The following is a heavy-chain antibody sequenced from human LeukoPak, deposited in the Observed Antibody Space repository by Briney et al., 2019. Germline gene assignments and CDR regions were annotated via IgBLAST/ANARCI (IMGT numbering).Heavy chain of an antibody. CDR2: ISGSGGTT. J-gene: IGHJ3*02. CDR1: GFTFSNKS. V-gene: IGHV3-23*01. Sequence: PGGSLRLSCAASGFTFSNKSMNWVRQAPGKGLEWVSAISGSGGTTYYADSVKGRFTISRDNSKNTLYLQMNSLRVEDTAVYYCAASTVTTFDGSAFDIWGQGTMVTVSS. D-gene: IGHD4-17*01. CDR3: AASTVTTFDGSAFDI.